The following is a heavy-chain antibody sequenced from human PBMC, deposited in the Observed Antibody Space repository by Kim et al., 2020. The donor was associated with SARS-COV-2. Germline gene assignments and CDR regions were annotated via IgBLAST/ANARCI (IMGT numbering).Heavy chain of an antibody. CDR3: AKGIAARPYYYYGMDV. Sequence: GGSLRLSCAASGFTFSRYAMSRVRQAPGKGLEWVSAISGSGGSTYYADAVKGRFTISRDNSKNTLYLQMNSLRAEDTAVYYCAKGIAARPYYYYGMDVWGQGTTVTVSS. CDR1: GFTFSRYA. CDR2: ISGSGGST. D-gene: IGHD6-6*01. V-gene: IGHV3-23*01. J-gene: IGHJ6*02.